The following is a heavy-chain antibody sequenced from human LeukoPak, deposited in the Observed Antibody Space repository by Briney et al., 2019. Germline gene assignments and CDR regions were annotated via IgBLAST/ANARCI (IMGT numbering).Heavy chain of an antibody. Sequence: SVKVSCKASGGTFSSYAISWVRQAPGQGLEWMGGIIPIFGTANYAQKFQGRVTITADKSTSTAYMELSSLRSEDTAVYYCARDYYGSKSSSFDPWGQGTLVTVSS. CDR3: ARDYYGSKSSSFDP. J-gene: IGHJ5*02. CDR1: GGTFSSYA. CDR2: IIPIFGTA. D-gene: IGHD3-10*01. V-gene: IGHV1-69*06.